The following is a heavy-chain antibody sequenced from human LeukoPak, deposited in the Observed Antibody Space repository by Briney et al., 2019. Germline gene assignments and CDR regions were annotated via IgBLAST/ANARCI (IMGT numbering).Heavy chain of an antibody. Sequence: GGSLRLSCAASGFTFSSYWMSWVRQAPGKGLEWVAVISYDGSNKYYADSVKGRFTISRDNSKNTLYLQMKSLRAEDTAVYYCAKDRSGEIEAAGPLDYWGQETLVTVPS. V-gene: IGHV3-30*18. CDR2: ISYDGSNK. CDR3: AKDRSGEIEAAGPLDY. CDR1: GFTFSSYW. J-gene: IGHJ4*02. D-gene: IGHD6-13*01.